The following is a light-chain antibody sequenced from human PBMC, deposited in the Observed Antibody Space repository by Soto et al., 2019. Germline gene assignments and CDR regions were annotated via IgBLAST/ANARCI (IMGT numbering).Light chain of an antibody. J-gene: IGKJ5*01. V-gene: IGKV1D-16*01. CDR1: QDIGNW. Sequence: DIQLTQSPPSMAASDGDRVTITCLASQDIGNWMPWYQQKPGKAPKLLIYSASTLVRGVPSRFSGSGSGTDFTLTISSLQPEDFATYFCQQLNSYPLTFGQGTRLEIK. CDR3: QQLNSYPLT. CDR2: SAS.